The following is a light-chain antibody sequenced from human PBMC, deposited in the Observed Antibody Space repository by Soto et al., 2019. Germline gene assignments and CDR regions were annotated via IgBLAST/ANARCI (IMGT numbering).Light chain of an antibody. CDR2: DAS. CDR3: QQYHSYPLT. J-gene: IGKJ1*01. V-gene: IGKV1-8*01. Sequence: AIRMTQSPSSFSASTGDRVTITCRASQDISSHLAWYQQKPGKAPKFLMYDASTLQSGVPSRFRGSGSGTDFTLTISSLQSEDFATYYCQQYHSYPLTFGQGTKVEIK. CDR1: QDISSH.